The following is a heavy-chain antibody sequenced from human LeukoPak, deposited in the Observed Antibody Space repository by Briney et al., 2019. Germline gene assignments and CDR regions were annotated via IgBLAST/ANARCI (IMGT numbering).Heavy chain of an antibody. D-gene: IGHD1-14*01. CDR1: GFTVSSEY. CDR3: ARGGPEDAFDI. Sequence: PGRSLRLSCVASGFTVSSEYMSWVRQAPGKGLEWVSVMYSGGITYYADSVKDRFIISRDSSKNTLYLQMNSLRAEDTAVYYCARGGPEDAFDIWGQGTLVTVSS. J-gene: IGHJ3*02. V-gene: IGHV3-66*01. CDR2: MYSGGIT.